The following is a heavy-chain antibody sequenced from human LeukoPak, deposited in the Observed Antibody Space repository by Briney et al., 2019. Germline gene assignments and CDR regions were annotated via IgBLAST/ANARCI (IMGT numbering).Heavy chain of an antibody. CDR1: GGSFSGYY. Sequence: SETLSLTCAVYGGSFSGYYWSWIRQPPGKGLEWIGEINHSGSTNYNPSLKSRVTISVDTSKNQFSLKLSSVTAADTAVYYCARWDYGDYALAYWGQGILVTVSS. J-gene: IGHJ4*02. V-gene: IGHV4-34*01. D-gene: IGHD4-17*01. CDR2: INHSGST. CDR3: ARWDYGDYALAY.